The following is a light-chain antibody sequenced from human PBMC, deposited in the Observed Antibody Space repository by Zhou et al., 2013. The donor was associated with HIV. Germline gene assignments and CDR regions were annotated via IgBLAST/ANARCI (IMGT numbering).Light chain of an antibody. CDR1: QTISNY. Sequence: DIQMTQSPSSLPASVGDRVTITCRASQTISNYLNWYQQKPGTAPKLLIYAASTLQAGVPSRFSGSGSGTDFTLTISSLEPEDFATYYCQQSYSTPRVTFGPGTKVEIK. CDR2: AAS. V-gene: IGKV1-39*01. J-gene: IGKJ3*01. CDR3: QQSYSTPRVT.